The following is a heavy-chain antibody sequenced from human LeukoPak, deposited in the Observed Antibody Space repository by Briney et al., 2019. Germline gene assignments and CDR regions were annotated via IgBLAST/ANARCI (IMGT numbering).Heavy chain of an antibody. CDR1: GFTFSSYA. CDR3: ARSKYYYDSSGYFTYYFDY. Sequence: GGSPRLSCAASGFTFSSYAMSWVRQAPGKGLEWVSAISGSGSNTYYADSVKGRFTISRDNSENTLYLQMNSLRAEDTAVYYCARSKYYYDSSGYFTYYFDYWGQGTLVTVSS. D-gene: IGHD3-22*01. CDR2: ISGSGSNT. J-gene: IGHJ4*02. V-gene: IGHV3-23*01.